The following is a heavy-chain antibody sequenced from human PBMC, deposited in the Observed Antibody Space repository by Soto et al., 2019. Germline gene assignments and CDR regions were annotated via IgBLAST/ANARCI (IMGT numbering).Heavy chain of an antibody. CDR1: GFTFGSYS. V-gene: IGHV3-48*01. CDR3: VRLMVTTLRGPFDY. Sequence: PGGSARLSCAASGFTFGSYSMNWVRQAPGKGLEWVSYISSSSSTIYYADSVKGRFTISIDNAKNSLYLQMNSLRAEDTAVYYCVRLMVTTLRGPFDYLGPGILVTVSS. CDR2: ISSSSSTI. D-gene: IGHD4-4*01. J-gene: IGHJ4*02.